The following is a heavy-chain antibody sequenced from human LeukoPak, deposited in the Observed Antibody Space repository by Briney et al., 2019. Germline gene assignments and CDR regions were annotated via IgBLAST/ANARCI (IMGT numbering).Heavy chain of an antibody. J-gene: IGHJ4*02. Sequence: PSETLSLTCTVSGGSISSYYWSWIRQPPGKGLEWIGYIYYSGGTNYNPSLKSRVTISVDTSKNQFSLKLSSVTAADTAVYYCASLGIAAAGTSYYFDYWGQGTLVTVSS. V-gene: IGHV4-59*01. CDR1: GGSISSYY. CDR3: ASLGIAAAGTSYYFDY. D-gene: IGHD6-13*01. CDR2: IYYSGGT.